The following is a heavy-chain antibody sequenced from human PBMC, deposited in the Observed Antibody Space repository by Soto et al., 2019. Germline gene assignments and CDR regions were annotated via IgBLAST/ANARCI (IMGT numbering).Heavy chain of an antibody. CDR1: GGSISSGGYY. V-gene: IGHV4-31*03. CDR3: AREGGPEVATIQRGYFDY. D-gene: IGHD5-12*01. J-gene: IGHJ4*02. Sequence: QVQLQESGPGLVKPSQTLSLTCTVSGGSISSGGYYWSWIRQHPGKGLEWIGYIYYSGSTYYNPSLKSRVTISVDTSKNQFSLKLSSVTAADTAVYYCAREGGPEVATIQRGYFDYWGQGTLVTVSS. CDR2: IYYSGST.